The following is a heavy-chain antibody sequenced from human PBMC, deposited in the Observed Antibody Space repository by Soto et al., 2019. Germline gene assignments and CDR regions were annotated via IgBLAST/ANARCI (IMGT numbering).Heavy chain of an antibody. CDR1: GFTFSSYG. Sequence: GGSLRLSCAASGFTFSSYGMHWVRQAPGKGLEWVAVISYDGSNKYYADSVKGRFTISRDNSKNTLYLQMNSLRAEDTAVYYCAKDLGLRWSGYYTGDELDYWGQGTLVTVSS. D-gene: IGHD3-3*01. V-gene: IGHV3-30*18. CDR3: AKDLGLRWSGYYTGDELDY. J-gene: IGHJ4*02. CDR2: ISYDGSNK.